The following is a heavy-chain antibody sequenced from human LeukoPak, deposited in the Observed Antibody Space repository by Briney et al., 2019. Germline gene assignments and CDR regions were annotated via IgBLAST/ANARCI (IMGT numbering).Heavy chain of an antibody. D-gene: IGHD2-15*01. J-gene: IGHJ4*02. Sequence: TSETLSLTCTVSGGSISSGDYYWSWIRQPPGKGLEWIGYIYYSGSTYYNPSLKGRVTISVDTSKNQFSLKLSSVTAADTAVYYCARAIIGYCSGGSCSYFDYWGQGTLVTVSS. CDR2: IYYSGST. CDR3: ARAIIGYCSGGSCSYFDY. CDR1: GGSISSGDYY. V-gene: IGHV4-30-4*01.